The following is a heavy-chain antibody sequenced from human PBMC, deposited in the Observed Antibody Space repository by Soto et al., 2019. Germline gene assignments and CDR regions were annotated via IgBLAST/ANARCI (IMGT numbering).Heavy chain of an antibody. CDR2: GASEGGNK. V-gene: IGHV3-30*03. Sequence: QVRLVESGGGGVQPGGSLRLSCAASGVDFSNYAMHWVRQAPGKGLEWVALGASEGGNKYYGDGGKGRFTISRDKSKITLAVQMNNLRAEDTAVYFCALLEGGPQGNFDLWGQGVLVSVSS. J-gene: IGHJ4*02. CDR3: ALLEGGPQGNFDL. D-gene: IGHD3-10*01. CDR1: GVDFSNYA.